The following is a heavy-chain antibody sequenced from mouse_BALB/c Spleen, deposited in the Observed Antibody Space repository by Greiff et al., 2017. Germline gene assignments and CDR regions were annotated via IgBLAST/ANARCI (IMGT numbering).Heavy chain of an antibody. Sequence: EVKLVESGGDLVKPGGSLKLSCAASGFTFSSYGMSWVRQTPDKRLEWVATISSGGSYTYYPDSVKGRFTISRDNAKNTLYLQMSSLKSEDTAMYYCARQDDGSPWFAYWGQGTLVTVSA. CDR2: ISSGGSYT. D-gene: IGHD2-12*01. CDR3: ARQDDGSPWFAY. CDR1: GFTFSSYG. V-gene: IGHV5-6*01. J-gene: IGHJ3*01.